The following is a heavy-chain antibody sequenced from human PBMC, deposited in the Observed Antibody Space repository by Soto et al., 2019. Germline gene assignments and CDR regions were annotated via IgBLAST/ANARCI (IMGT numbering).Heavy chain of an antibody. CDR2: ISAYNGNT. V-gene: IGHV1-18*01. CDR3: ARGVGSGSYYNQDNWFDP. D-gene: IGHD3-10*01. CDR1: GYTFTNYG. J-gene: IGHJ5*02. Sequence: QVQLVQSGAEVKKPGASVKVSCKASGYTFTNYGISWVRQAPGQGLEWMGWISAYNGNTKYAQKLQGRVTMTTDTXTXTXXLELRSLRSDDTAVYYCARGVGSGSYYNQDNWFDPWGQGTLVTVSS.